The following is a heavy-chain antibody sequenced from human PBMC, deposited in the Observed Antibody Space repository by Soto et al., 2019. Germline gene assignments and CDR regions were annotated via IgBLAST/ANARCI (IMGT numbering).Heavy chain of an antibody. D-gene: IGHD3-10*01. Sequence: SLRLSCAASGFIFNNYAMSWVRQAPGKGLEWVSSITGSGGSTYYADSVKGRFTISRDNSKNTLYLQMNSLRAEDTAVYYCAKGGYYGSGSYYGDAFDIWGQGTMVTVSS. CDR2: ITGSGGST. J-gene: IGHJ3*02. V-gene: IGHV3-23*01. CDR3: AKGGYYGSGSYYGDAFDI. CDR1: GFIFNNYA.